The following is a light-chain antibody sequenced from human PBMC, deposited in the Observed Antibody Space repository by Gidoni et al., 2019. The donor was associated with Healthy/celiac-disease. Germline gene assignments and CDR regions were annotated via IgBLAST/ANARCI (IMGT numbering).Light chain of an antibody. CDR1: QSVSSSY. V-gene: IGKV3-20*01. CDR3: QQYGSSPPRT. CDR2: GAS. Sequence: EIVLTQSPGTLSLSPGERATLSCRASQSVSSSYLAWYQQKPGQAPRLLTYGASSRATGIPDRFSGSGSGTDFTLTISRLEPEDFAVYYCQQYGSSPPRTFXPXTKVDIK. J-gene: IGKJ3*01.